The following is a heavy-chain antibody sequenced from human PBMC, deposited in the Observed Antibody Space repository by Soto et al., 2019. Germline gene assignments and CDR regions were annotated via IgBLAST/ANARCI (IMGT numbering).Heavy chain of an antibody. CDR2: IYYSGST. J-gene: IGHJ4*02. V-gene: IGHV4-59*01. CDR3: ARDRGAVAGLDD. D-gene: IGHD6-19*01. CDR1: GGSISSYY. Sequence: SETLSLTCTVSGGSISSYYWSWIRQPPGKGLEWIGYIYYSGSTNYNPSLKSRVTISVDTSRNQFSLKLSSVTAADTAVYYCARDRGAVAGLDDWGQGTLVTAPQ.